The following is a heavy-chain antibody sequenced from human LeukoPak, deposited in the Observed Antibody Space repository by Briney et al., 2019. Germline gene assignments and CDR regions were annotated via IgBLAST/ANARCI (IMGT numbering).Heavy chain of an antibody. D-gene: IGHD6-13*01. CDR3: AKRYGDSTGWFFDF. V-gene: IGHV3-23*01. CDR2: INGGGDIT. CDR1: GYSIDSYA. J-gene: IGHJ4*02. Sequence: GGSLRLSCEGSGYSIDSYAMTWVRQAPGKGLEWVSSINGGGDITYYAESVKGRFTVSRDNSKNTLFLQMNSLRAEDTAVFYCAKRYGDSTGWFFDFWGQGSLVTVSS.